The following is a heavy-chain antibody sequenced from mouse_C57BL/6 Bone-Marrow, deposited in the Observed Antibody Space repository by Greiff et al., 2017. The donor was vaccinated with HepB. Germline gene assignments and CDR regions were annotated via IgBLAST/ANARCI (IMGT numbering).Heavy chain of an antibody. V-gene: IGHV1-69*01. CDR3: ARESAYYYGSSSYFDV. CDR1: GYTFTSYW. J-gene: IGHJ1*03. D-gene: IGHD1-1*01. Sequence: QVQLQQPGAELVMPGASVKLSCKASGYTFTSYWMHWVKQRPGQGLEWIGEIDPSDSYTNYNQKFKGKSTLTVDKSSSTAYMQLSSLTSEDSAVYYCARESAYYYGSSSYFDVWGTGTTVTVSS. CDR2: IDPSDSYT.